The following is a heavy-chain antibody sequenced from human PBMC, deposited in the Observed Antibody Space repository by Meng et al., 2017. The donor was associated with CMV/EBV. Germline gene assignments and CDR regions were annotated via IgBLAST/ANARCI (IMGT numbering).Heavy chain of an antibody. J-gene: IGHJ4*02. Sequence: GGSLRLSCAVSGFIFSDYSMSWIRQAPGKGLEWVSYISSSGSIIYYADSVKGRFTISRDNAKNSVYLQMNSLRAEDTAVYYCARDRSRYSSGWLLDYWGQGTLVTVSS. D-gene: IGHD6-19*01. CDR1: GFIFSDYS. V-gene: IGHV3-11*01. CDR2: ISSSGSII. CDR3: ARDRSRYSSGWLLDY.